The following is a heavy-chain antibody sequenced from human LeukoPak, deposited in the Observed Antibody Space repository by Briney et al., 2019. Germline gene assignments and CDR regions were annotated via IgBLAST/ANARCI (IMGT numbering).Heavy chain of an antibody. D-gene: IGHD6-13*01. CDR1: GFTFSSYW. CDR2: TKQDGSEN. Sequence: GGSLRLSCAASGFTFSSYWMSWVRQAPGKGLEWVANTKQDGSENYYVDSVKGRFTISRDNGKNSLYLQMNSLRAEDTAVYYCARDRAYSSRLFDNWGQGTLVTVSS. V-gene: IGHV3-7*01. J-gene: IGHJ4*02. CDR3: ARDRAYSSRLFDN.